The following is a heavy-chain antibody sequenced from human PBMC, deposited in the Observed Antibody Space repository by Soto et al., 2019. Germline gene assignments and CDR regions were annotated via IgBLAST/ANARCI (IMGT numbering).Heavy chain of an antibody. Sequence: SETLSLTCAVSGYSISSGYYWGWIRQPPGKGLEWIGSIYHSGSTYYNPSLKSRVPISVDTSKNQFALKLSSVTAADTAVYYWASSVEWLWYFDYWGQGTLVTVSS. CDR1: GYSISSGYY. J-gene: IGHJ4*02. CDR3: ASSVEWLWYFDY. CDR2: IYHSGST. D-gene: IGHD3-3*01. V-gene: IGHV4-38-2*01.